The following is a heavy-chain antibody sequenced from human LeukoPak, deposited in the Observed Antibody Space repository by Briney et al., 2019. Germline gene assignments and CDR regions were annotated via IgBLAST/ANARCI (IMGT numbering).Heavy chain of an antibody. Sequence: SETLSLTCGVHGGSFSGYHWSWVRLRPGKGLEWIGDINHSGSTHYNPSLKSRVTILVDTSNNQFSLKLHSVTAADTAVYYCARGFPSSSRWFDPWGQGTLVTVSS. CDR3: ARGFPSSSRWFDP. J-gene: IGHJ5*02. CDR2: INHSGST. CDR1: GGSFSGYH. V-gene: IGHV4-34*01. D-gene: IGHD6-6*01.